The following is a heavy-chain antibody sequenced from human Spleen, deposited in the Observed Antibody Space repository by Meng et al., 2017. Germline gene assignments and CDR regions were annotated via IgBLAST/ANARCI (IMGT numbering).Heavy chain of an antibody. J-gene: IGHJ4*02. CDR2: ISYDGSNK. CDR1: GFTFSSYA. CDR3: ARVGVYSSSWYLDPYFDY. V-gene: IGHV3-30*07. D-gene: IGHD6-13*01. Sequence: GESLKISCAASGFTFSSYAMHWVRQAPGKGLEWVAVISYDGSNKYYADSVKGRFTISRDNSKNTLYLQMNSLRAEDTAVYYCARVGVYSSSWYLDPYFDYWGQGTLVTVSS.